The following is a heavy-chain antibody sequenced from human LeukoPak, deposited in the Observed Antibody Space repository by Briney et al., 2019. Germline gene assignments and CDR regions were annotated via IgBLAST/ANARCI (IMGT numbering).Heavy chain of an antibody. V-gene: IGHV3-66*01. J-gene: IGHJ4*02. CDR1: GVTVSSNY. Sequence: GGSLRFSWAASGVTVSSNYMSWVRKAPGKGLAWVSVIYSGGSTYYADSVKGRFTISRDNSKNTLYLQMNSLRAEDTAVYYCARGITMISNFDYWGQGTLVTVSS. CDR3: ARGITMISNFDY. D-gene: IGHD3-22*01. CDR2: IYSGGST.